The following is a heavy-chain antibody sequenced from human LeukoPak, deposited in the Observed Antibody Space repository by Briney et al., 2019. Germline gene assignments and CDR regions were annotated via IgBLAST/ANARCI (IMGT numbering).Heavy chain of an antibody. D-gene: IGHD3-10*01. CDR2: VYHSGST. V-gene: IGHV4-30-2*01. J-gene: IGHJ4*02. Sequence: SVTLSLTCAVSGGSIRSGGYSWSWIRRPPGKGLEWIGYVYHSGSTYYNPSLKSRVTISVDRSKNQFSLKLSSVTAADTAVYCCARVDYYGSGAIDYWGQGTLVTVSS. CDR3: ARVDYYGSGAIDY. CDR1: GGSIRSGGYS.